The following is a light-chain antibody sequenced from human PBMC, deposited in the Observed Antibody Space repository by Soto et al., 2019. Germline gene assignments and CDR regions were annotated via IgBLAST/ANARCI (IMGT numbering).Light chain of an antibody. J-gene: IGKJ5*01. Sequence: IPLTQFPPTLSSSLGDRVIITCRTSQDINGWLAWYRQKPGKAPNLLIYEASTLHTGVPSRFSGGGSGTEGTITISSLQNDDSATFYCQQSNSDPYTFGQGTRLEIK. CDR1: QDINGW. V-gene: IGKV1-5*03. CDR2: EAS. CDR3: QQSNSDPYT.